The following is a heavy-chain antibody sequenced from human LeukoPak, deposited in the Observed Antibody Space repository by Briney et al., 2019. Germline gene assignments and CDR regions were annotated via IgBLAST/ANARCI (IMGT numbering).Heavy chain of an antibody. V-gene: IGHV3-20*04. CDR3: ARNSGANVYTYSFQY. Sequence: TGGSLRLSCVASGVTFDDYGMSWVRQAPGKGLEWVSGINWNGGTTTYADSVKGRFTISRDNAKNSLYLQMNSLRVEDTAFYYCARNSGANVYTYSFQYWGRGTLVTVSS. CDR1: GVTFDDYG. CDR2: INWNGGTT. J-gene: IGHJ4*02. D-gene: IGHD1-26*01.